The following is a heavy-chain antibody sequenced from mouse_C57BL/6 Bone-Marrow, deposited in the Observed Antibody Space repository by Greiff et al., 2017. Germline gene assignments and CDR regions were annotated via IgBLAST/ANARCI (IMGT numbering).Heavy chain of an antibody. CDR2: ISSGSSTI. D-gene: IGHD2-3*01. J-gene: IGHJ2*01. V-gene: IGHV5-17*01. Sequence: EVQLQESGGGLVKPGGSLKLSCAASGFTFSDYGMHWVRQAPEKGLEWVAYISSGSSTIYYADTVKGRFTISRDNAKNTLFVQMTSLRSEDTAMYYCARWSYDGYYVDYWGQGTTLTVSS. CDR3: ARWSYDGYYVDY. CDR1: GFTFSDYG.